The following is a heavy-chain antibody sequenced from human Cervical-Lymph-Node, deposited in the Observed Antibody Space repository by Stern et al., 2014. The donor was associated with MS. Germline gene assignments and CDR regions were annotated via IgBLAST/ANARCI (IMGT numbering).Heavy chain of an antibody. J-gene: IGHJ6*02. CDR3: ARYQLLMYGMDV. CDR2: ISGGATNT. Sequence: EVQLVESGGGLVKPGGSLRLSCAASEFTFSGYAMTWVRQAPGKGLEWVSSISGGATNTYYADSVKGRFTISRDNSKSTLFLQMNSLRAEDTATYYCARYQLLMYGMDVWGQGTTVIVSS. V-gene: IGHV3-23*04. D-gene: IGHD2-2*01. CDR1: EFTFSGYA.